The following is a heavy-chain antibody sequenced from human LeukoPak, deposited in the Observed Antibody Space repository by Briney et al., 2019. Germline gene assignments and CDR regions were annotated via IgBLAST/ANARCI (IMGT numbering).Heavy chain of an antibody. CDR2: IYSGGST. CDR3: ARGSGGSGSWGYYYYGMDV. V-gene: IGHV3-66*02. J-gene: IGHJ6*02. CDR1: GFTVSSNY. Sequence: GRSLRLSCAASGFTVSSNYMSWVRQAPGKGLEWVSVIYSGGSTYYADSVKGRFTISRDNSKNTLYLQMNSLRAEDTAVYYCARGSGGSGSWGYYYYGMDVWGQGTTVTVSS. D-gene: IGHD6-19*01.